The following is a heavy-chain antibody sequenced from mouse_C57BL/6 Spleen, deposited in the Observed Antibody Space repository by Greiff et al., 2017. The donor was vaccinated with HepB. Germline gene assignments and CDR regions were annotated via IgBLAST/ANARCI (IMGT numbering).Heavy chain of an antibody. CDR3: ARSVLLRYGYFDV. Sequence: VQLQQSGPELVKPGASVKISCKASGYTFTDYYMNWVKQSHGKSLEWIGDINPNNGGTSYNQKFKGKATLTVDKSSSTAYMELRSLTSEDSAVYYCARSVLLRYGYFDVWGTGTTVTVSS. J-gene: IGHJ1*03. CDR1: GYTFTDYY. V-gene: IGHV1-26*01. CDR2: INPNNGGT. D-gene: IGHD1-1*01.